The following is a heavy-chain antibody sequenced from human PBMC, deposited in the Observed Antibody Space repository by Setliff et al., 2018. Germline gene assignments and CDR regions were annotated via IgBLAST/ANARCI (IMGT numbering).Heavy chain of an antibody. CDR2: IYHSGST. CDR3: ARSGDYGSGRLSP. Sequence: KTSETLSLTCAVSGGSISSSNWWSWVRQPPGKGLEWIGEIYHSGSTNYNPSLKSRVTISVDTSKNQFSLKLTSVTAADTAVYYCARSGDYGSGRLSPWGQGTLVTVSS. J-gene: IGHJ5*02. D-gene: IGHD3-10*01. V-gene: IGHV4-4*02. CDR1: GGSISSSNW.